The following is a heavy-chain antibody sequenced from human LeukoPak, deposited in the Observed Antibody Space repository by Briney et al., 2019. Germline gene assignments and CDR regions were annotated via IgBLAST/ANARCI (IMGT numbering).Heavy chain of an antibody. CDR1: GFTFDDYG. CDR2: INWNGGST. D-gene: IGHD1-26*01. V-gene: IGHV3-20*04. J-gene: IGHJ4*02. CDR3: ARALGATTVYYFDY. Sequence: GGSLRLSCAASGFTFDDYGMNWVRQAPGKGLEWVSGINWNGGSTAYADSVKGQFTISRDSAKNSLYLQMNNLRAEDTALYYCARALGATTVYYFDYWGQGTLVTVSP.